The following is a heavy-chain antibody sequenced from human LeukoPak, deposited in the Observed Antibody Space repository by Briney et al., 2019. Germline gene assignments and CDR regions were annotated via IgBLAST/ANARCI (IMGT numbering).Heavy chain of an antibody. J-gene: IGHJ6*03. D-gene: IGHD2-2*01. CDR2: ISFDGSSK. V-gene: IGHV3-30*18. CDR1: GFTFSSYG. Sequence: GGSLRLSCAASGFTFSSYGMHWVRQAPGKGLEWVAVISFDGSSKDYAQSVKGRFTISRDNSKNTLYLRMNSLRVEDAAVYYCAKAADQYYYYYFYYMDVWGKGTTVTVSS. CDR3: AKAADQYYYYYFYYMDV.